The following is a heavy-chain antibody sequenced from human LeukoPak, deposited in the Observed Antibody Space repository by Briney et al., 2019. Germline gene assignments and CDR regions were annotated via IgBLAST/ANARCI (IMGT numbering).Heavy chain of an antibody. V-gene: IGHV3-21*01. CDR3: ARVGLFDIVVVPADDYYYMDV. J-gene: IGHJ6*03. D-gene: IGHD2-2*01. Sequence: GGSLRLSCAASGFTFSSYSMNWVRQAPGKGLEWVSSIISSSSYIYYADSVKGRFTISRDNAKNSLYLQMNSLRAEDTAVYYCARVGLFDIVVVPADDYYYMDVWGKGTTVTVSS. CDR2: IISSSSYI. CDR1: GFTFSSYS.